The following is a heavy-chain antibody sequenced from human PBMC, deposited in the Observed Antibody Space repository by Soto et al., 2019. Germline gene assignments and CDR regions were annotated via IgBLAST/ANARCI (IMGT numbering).Heavy chain of an antibody. CDR3: AHRRWFREFLDFDY. V-gene: IGHV2-5*02. D-gene: IGHD3-10*01. Sequence: QITLKESGPTLVKPTQTLTLTCTFSGLSLSTSGVGVGWIRQPPGKALEWLALIYWDDDKRYSASLKSRLTIATDTSKTQVVLIMTNMDPVDTATYYCAHRRWFREFLDFDYWGQGTLVTVSS. J-gene: IGHJ4*02. CDR2: IYWDDDK. CDR1: GLSLSTSGVG.